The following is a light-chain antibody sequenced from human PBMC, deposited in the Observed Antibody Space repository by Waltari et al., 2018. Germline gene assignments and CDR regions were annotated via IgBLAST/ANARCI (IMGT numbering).Light chain of an antibody. CDR1: QSLSRA. J-gene: IGKJ1*01. CDR2: DAS. CDR3: QHYVRLPAT. Sequence: EIVLTQSPGTLSLSPGERATLPCRASQSLSRALAWYQQKPGQPPRLLIYDASRRATGSPDRFSGSGSGTDFSLTITRLEPEDFAVYYCQHYVRLPATFGQGTKVEIK. V-gene: IGKV3-20*01.